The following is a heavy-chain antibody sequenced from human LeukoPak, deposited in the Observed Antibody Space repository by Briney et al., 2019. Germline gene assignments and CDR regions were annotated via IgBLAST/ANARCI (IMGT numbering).Heavy chain of an antibody. V-gene: IGHV3-74*01. CDR3: ARVSDILTGYYYFDY. CDR1: GFTFSSYW. Sequence: GGSLRLSCAASGFTFSSYWMHWVRQAPGKGLVWVSRINSDGSSSSYADSVKGRFTISRDNAKNTLYLQMNSLRAEDTAVYYCARVSDILTGYYYFDYWGQGTLVTVSS. CDR2: INSDGSSS. J-gene: IGHJ4*02. D-gene: IGHD3-9*01.